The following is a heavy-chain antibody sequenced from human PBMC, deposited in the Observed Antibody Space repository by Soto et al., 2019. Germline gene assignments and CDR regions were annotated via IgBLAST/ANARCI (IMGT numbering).Heavy chain of an antibody. J-gene: IGHJ4*02. V-gene: IGHV4-34*01. D-gene: IGHD2-8*02. CDR1: GGSFSGYY. CDR3: ARDKITGLFDY. Sequence: QVQLQQWGAGLLKPSETLSLTCAVYGGSFSGYYWTWIRQPPGTGLEWIGEINNSGSTNYNQSLKRRVTISVDTSKNQFSLKLTSVTAADTAVYYCARDKITGLFDYWGQGTLVTVSS. CDR2: INNSGST.